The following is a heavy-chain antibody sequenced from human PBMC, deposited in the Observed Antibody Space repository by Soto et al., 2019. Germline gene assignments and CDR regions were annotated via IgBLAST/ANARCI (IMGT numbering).Heavy chain of an antibody. J-gene: IGHJ4*01. CDR3: ERDLFGRDYFGAANH. Sequence: QVQLVQSGAEVKTPGSSVKVSCKASGGTFSDYVINWVRQAPGQGLEWMGRIIPHIGITTYARRLQGRVTITADKSMSTPYMELSNVCSEETALYYRERDLFGRDYFGAANHWGHGTLVTVSS. D-gene: IGHD4-17*01. CDR2: IIPHIGIT. V-gene: IGHV1-69*04. CDR1: GGTFSDYV.